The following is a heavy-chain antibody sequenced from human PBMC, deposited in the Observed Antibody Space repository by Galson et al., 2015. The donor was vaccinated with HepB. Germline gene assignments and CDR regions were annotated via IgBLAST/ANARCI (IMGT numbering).Heavy chain of an antibody. CDR1: GYAFTTYS. Sequence: SVKVSCKASGYAFTTYSMHWVRQAPGQRPEWIAWINVGTGDTKQSQKFQGRVTITWDTSSNTVYMELSSLRSEDTAIYYCARDKGRVRYYFDYWGQGTLVTVSS. J-gene: IGHJ4*02. CDR3: ARDKGRVRYYFDY. D-gene: IGHD2-8*01. CDR2: INVGTGDT. V-gene: IGHV1-3*01.